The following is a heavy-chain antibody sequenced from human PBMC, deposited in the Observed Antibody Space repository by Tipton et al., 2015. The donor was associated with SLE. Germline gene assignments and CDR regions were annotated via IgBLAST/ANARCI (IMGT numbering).Heavy chain of an antibody. D-gene: IGHD6-13*01. CDR3: ARGVPALLVRNYFDY. J-gene: IGHJ4*02. CDR1: GGSFSGYY. V-gene: IGHV4-34*01. CDR2: INHSGST. Sequence: TLSLTCAVYGGSFSGYYWSWIRQPPGKGLEWIGEINHSGSTNYNPSLKRRVTISVDTSENQFSLKLSSVTAADTAVYYCARGVPALLVRNYFDYWGQGTLVTVSS.